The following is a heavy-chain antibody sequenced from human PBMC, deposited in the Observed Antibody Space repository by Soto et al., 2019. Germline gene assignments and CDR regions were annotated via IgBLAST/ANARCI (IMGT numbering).Heavy chain of an antibody. CDR3: AREYCSGGSCYYYYGMDV. J-gene: IGHJ6*02. CDR1: GGSISSYY. CDR2: IYYSGST. V-gene: IGHV4-59*01. D-gene: IGHD2-15*01. Sequence: SETLSLTYTVSGGSISSYYWSWIRQPPGKGLEWIGYIYYSGSTNYNPSLKSRVTISVDTSKNQFSLKLSSVTAADMAVYYCAREYCSGGSCYYYYGMDVWGQGTTVTVSS.